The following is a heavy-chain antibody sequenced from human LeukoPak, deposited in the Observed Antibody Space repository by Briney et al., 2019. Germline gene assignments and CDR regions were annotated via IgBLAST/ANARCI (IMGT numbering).Heavy chain of an antibody. D-gene: IGHD6-13*01. J-gene: IGHJ5*02. V-gene: IGHV1-69*05. CDR3: ARAGMAAVGIDRFDP. Sequence: ASVKASCKASGGTFSSYAISWVRQAPGQGLEWMGGIIPIFGTANYAQKFQGRVTITTDESTSTAYMELSSLRSEDTAVYYCARAGMAAVGIDRFDPWGQGTLVTVSS. CDR1: GGTFSSYA. CDR2: IIPIFGTA.